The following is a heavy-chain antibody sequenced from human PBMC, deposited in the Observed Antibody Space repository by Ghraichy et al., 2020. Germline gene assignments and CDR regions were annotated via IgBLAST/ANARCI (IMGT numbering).Heavy chain of an antibody. CDR2: IKSKTAGGTT. Sequence: GGSLRLSCAASGFTFSGAWMSWVRQAPGEGLQWVGRIKSKTAGGTTDYAAPVKGRFTISRDDSKNTLYLQMNSLKAEDTAVYYCKWDYYGSGGPDHWGQGTLVTVSS. CDR3: KWDYYGSGGPDH. D-gene: IGHD3-10*01. V-gene: IGHV3-15*01. J-gene: IGHJ5*02. CDR1: GFTFSGAW.